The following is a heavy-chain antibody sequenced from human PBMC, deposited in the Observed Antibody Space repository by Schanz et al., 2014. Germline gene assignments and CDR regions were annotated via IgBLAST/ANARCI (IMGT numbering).Heavy chain of an antibody. V-gene: IGHV1-46*03. D-gene: IGHD6-13*01. J-gene: IGHJ4*02. Sequence: QVQLVQSGAEAKKPGASVKASCKASGYTFTSDSMHWVRQAPGQGREWMEMVNPSGGSTTYAQKFQGRDTMTRDTSTSTVYMELSSLRSEDTAVYYCARDGVDAAAGGNYWGQGTLVTVSS. CDR3: ARDGVDAAAGGNY. CDR2: VNPSGGST. CDR1: GYTFTSDS.